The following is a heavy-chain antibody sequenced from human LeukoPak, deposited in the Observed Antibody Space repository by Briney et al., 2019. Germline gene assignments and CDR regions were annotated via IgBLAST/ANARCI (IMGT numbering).Heavy chain of an antibody. CDR2: IRSKAYGGTT. CDR3: TRYSSSWDYFDY. J-gene: IGHJ4*02. CDR1: GFTFGDYA. Sequence: SLRLSCTASGFTFGDYAMSWVRQAPGKGLEWVGFIRSKAYGGTTEYAASVKGRFTISRDDSKTIDYLQMNSLKTEDTAVYYCTRYSSSWDYFDYWGQGTLVTVSS. V-gene: IGHV3-49*04. D-gene: IGHD6-6*01.